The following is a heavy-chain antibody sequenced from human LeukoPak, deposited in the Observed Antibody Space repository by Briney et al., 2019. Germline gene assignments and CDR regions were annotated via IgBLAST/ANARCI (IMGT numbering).Heavy chain of an antibody. CDR1: GFTFSSYR. J-gene: IGHJ4*02. D-gene: IGHD1-26*01. CDR3: AKEVPLAVGFIRGVDY. Sequence: GGSLRLSCAASGFTFSSYRMNWVRQAPGKGLEWVSYISSSSSTIYYADSVKGRFTISRDNSKNTLYLQMNSLRAEDTAVYYCAKEVPLAVGFIRGVDYWGQGTLVTVSS. CDR2: ISSSSSTI. V-gene: IGHV3-48*01.